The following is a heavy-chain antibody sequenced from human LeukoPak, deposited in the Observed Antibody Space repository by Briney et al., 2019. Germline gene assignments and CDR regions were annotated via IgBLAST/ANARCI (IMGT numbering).Heavy chain of an antibody. Sequence: PGGSLRLSCAASGFTFSIYSMNWVRQAPGKGLEWVSYISSSSDSKYYAESVKGRFTISRDNSKNTLYLQMNSLRDEDTAIYYCATTYTTGWSKPFDYWGQGTLVTVSS. J-gene: IGHJ4*02. CDR3: ATTYTTGWSKPFDY. V-gene: IGHV3-48*02. CDR1: GFTFSIYS. D-gene: IGHD6-19*01. CDR2: ISSSSDSK.